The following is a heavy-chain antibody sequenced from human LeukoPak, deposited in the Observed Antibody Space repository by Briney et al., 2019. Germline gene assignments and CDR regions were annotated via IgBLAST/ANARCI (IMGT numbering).Heavy chain of an antibody. CDR2: ISPSGGT. D-gene: IGHD6-19*01. J-gene: IGHJ4*02. V-gene: IGHV1-46*01. CDR1: GYTFTSYY. Sequence: ASMKVSCKASGYTFTSYYMHWVRQAPGQGLDWMGIISPSGGTVYAQKFQGRVTTTGDTSTSTVYMELSSLRSDDTAVYYCARGGPQWLILRKRFYFDFWGQGTLVTVSS. CDR3: ARGGPQWLILRKRFYFDF.